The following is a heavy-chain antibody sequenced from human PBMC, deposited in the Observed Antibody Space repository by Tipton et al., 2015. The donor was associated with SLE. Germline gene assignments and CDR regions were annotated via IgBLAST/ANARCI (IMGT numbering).Heavy chain of an antibody. CDR1: GDSISSSSYF. CDR2: IYYSGST. D-gene: IGHD1-26*01. J-gene: IGHJ4*02. Sequence: LRLSCTVSGDSISSSSYFWGWIRQPPGKGLECIGNIYYSGSTYYNPSLKSRVTISVDTSKNQFSLRLNSVTAADTAVYYCAREGGSYTAFDYWGQGTLVTVSS. V-gene: IGHV4-39*07. CDR3: AREGGSYTAFDY.